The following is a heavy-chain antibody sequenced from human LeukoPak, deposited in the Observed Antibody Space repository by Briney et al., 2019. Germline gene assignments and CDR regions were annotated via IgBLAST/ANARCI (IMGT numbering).Heavy chain of an antibody. D-gene: IGHD4-11*01. CDR3: ARDTVTTWFNYYYGMDV. Sequence: PGGSLRLSCAASGFTFSSYGMHWVRQAPGKGLEWVAVIWYDGSNKYYADSVKGRFTISRDNSKNTQYLQMNSLRAEDTAVYYCARDTVTTWFNYYYGMDVWGQGTTVTVSS. V-gene: IGHV3-33*01. J-gene: IGHJ6*02. CDR1: GFTFSSYG. CDR2: IWYDGSNK.